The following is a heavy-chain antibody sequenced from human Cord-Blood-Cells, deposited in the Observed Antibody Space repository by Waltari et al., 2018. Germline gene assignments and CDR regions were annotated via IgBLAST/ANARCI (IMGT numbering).Heavy chain of an antibody. Sequence: AASGFTFSSYEMNWVRQAPGKGLEWVSYISSSGSTIDYADSGKGRFTRAGDTAKKSLYLEMNSLRAEDTAVYYCARTPYGSGRVDYWGQGTLVTVSS. CDR1: GFTFSSYE. J-gene: IGHJ4*02. CDR2: ISSSGSTI. CDR3: ARTPYGSGRVDY. D-gene: IGHD3-10*01. V-gene: IGHV3-48*03.